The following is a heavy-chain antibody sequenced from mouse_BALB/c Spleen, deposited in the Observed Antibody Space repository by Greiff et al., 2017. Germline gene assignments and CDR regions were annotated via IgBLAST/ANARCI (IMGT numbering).Heavy chain of an antibody. CDR1: GFAFSSYD. Sequence: EVQRVESGGGLVKPGGSLKLSCAASGFAFSSYDMSWVRQTPEKRLEWVAYISSGGGSTYYPDTVKGRFTISRDNAKNTLYLQMSSLKSEDTAMYYCARRSTTVEGGPWFAYWGQGTLVTVSA. J-gene: IGHJ3*01. V-gene: IGHV5-12-1*01. CDR3: ARRSTTVEGGPWFAY. D-gene: IGHD1-1*01. CDR2: ISSGGGST.